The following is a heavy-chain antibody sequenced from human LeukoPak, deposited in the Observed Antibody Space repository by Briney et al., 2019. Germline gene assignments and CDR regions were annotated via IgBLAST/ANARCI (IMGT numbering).Heavy chain of an antibody. CDR2: ISAYNGNT. D-gene: IGHD3-10*01. Sequence: GASVKVSCKASGYTFTSYGISWVRQAPGQGLEWMGWISAYNGNTNYAQKLQGRVTMTTDTSTSTAYMELRSLRSDDTAVYYCARVYYYGSVPFYYYYGMDVRGQGTTVTVSS. J-gene: IGHJ6*02. V-gene: IGHV1-18*01. CDR3: ARVYYYGSVPFYYYYGMDV. CDR1: GYTFTSYG.